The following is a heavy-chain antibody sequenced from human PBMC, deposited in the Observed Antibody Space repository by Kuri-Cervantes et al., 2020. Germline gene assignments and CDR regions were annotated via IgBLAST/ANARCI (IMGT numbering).Heavy chain of an antibody. D-gene: IGHD2-15*01. V-gene: IGHV1-2*02. CDR3: ARVRRVGHTGYYMDV. CDR1: GYTFTGYY. Sequence: ASVKVSCKASGYTFTGYYMHWVRQAPGRGLEWMGWINPNSGGTNYAQKFQGRVTMTRDTSISTAYMELSRLRSDDTAVYYCARVRRVGHTGYYMDVWGKGTTVTVSS. J-gene: IGHJ6*03. CDR2: INPNSGGT.